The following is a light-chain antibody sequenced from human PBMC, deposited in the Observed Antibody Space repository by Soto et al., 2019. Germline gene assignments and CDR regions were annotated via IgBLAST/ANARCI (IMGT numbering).Light chain of an antibody. CDR1: SSDVGSYNL. V-gene: IGLV2-23*02. CDR2: EVS. J-gene: IGLJ2*01. Sequence: QSVLTQPASVSGSPGQSITISCTGTSSDVGSYNLVSWYQQHPGKAPKLMIYEVSKRPSGVSNRFSGSKSGKTASLTISGLQAEDEADYYCCSYAGSSTFGVVFGGGTKLTVL. CDR3: CSYAGSSTFGVV.